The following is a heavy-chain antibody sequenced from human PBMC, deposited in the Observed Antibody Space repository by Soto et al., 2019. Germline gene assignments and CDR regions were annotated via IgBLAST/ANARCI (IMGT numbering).Heavy chain of an antibody. V-gene: IGHV3-23*01. CDR1: GITFGSRA. Sequence: EVQLLESGGDLIQPGGSLRLSCVASGITFGSRAMSWVRQAPGEGLEWVSTITDTGGDAKYADSVRGRFTISRDNTRNSLYLQMSSLRAEDTAFYYCANDPYYYASENWGQGTLVTVSS. D-gene: IGHD3-10*01. J-gene: IGHJ4*02. CDR2: ITDTGGDA. CDR3: ANDPYYYASEN.